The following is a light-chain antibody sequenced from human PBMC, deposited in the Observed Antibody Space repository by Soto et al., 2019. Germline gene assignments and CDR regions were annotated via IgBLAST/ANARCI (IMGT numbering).Light chain of an antibody. CDR1: SGDVGTYNL. CDR2: EVC. J-gene: IGLJ3*02. Sequence: QSALTQPASVSGSPGQSITISCTGTSGDVGTYNLVSWYQQHPGKAPKLMIYEVCKRPSGVSNRFSGSKSGNTASLTISGLQAEDEADYYCCSYAGPWVFGGGTKLTVL. V-gene: IGLV2-23*02. CDR3: CSYAGPWV.